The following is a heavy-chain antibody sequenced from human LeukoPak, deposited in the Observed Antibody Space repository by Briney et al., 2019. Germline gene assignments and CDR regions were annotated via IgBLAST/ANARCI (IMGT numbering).Heavy chain of an antibody. D-gene: IGHD3-3*01. CDR1: GFTFSSYW. Sequence: GGSLRLSCAASGFTFSSYWMHWVRQAPGKGLVWVSRINSDGSSTSYADSVKGRFTIPRDNAKNTLYLQMNSLRAEDTAVYYCARDLAGSGYLNWFDPWGQGTLVTASS. CDR2: INSDGSST. CDR3: ARDLAGSGYLNWFDP. V-gene: IGHV3-74*01. J-gene: IGHJ5*02.